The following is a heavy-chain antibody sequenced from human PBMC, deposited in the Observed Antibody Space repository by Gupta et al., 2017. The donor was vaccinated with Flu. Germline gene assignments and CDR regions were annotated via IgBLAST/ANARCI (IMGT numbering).Heavy chain of an antibody. CDR2: IGSNGETK. Sequence: EVPLLESGGGLVQPGGSLRLSCAASGFTFTSHTRNWVRRAPGKGLEWVSAIGSNGETKVYSDSVRGRFTISRDNSKDTVYLHMSSLRPEDTAVYYCAREWQPSIRREFDYWGQGSLVTVSS. V-gene: IGHV3-23*01. CDR3: AREWQPSIRREFDY. J-gene: IGHJ4*02. D-gene: IGHD1-14*01. CDR1: GFTFTSHT.